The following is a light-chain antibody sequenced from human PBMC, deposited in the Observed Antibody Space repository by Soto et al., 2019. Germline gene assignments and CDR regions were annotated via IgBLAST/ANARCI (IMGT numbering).Light chain of an antibody. CDR3: SSYTSTSALYV. Sequence: QSALTQPASVSGSPGQSITISCTGTNSDVGSYNYVSWYQHHPGKAPKLTIYDVSNRPSGVSNRFSGSKSGNTASLTISGLQAEDEADYFCSSYTSTSALYVFGTGTKVTVL. CDR2: DVS. CDR1: NSDVGSYNY. V-gene: IGLV2-14*03. J-gene: IGLJ1*01.